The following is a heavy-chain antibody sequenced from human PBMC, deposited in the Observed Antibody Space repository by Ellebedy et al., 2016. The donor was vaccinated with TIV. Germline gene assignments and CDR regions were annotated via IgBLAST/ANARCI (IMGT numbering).Heavy chain of an antibody. D-gene: IGHD6-13*01. Sequence: ASSVKVSCKASGYSFINYAMNWVRQAPGQGLEWVGWNKTNTGNPTYAQGFTGRFVFSLDTSVSTAYLHISSLKAEDTAVYYCARAAAAGFFWYFDLWGRGTLVTVSS. V-gene: IGHV7-4-1*02. CDR1: GYSFINYA. CDR3: ARAAAAGFFWYFDL. J-gene: IGHJ2*01. CDR2: NKTNTGNP.